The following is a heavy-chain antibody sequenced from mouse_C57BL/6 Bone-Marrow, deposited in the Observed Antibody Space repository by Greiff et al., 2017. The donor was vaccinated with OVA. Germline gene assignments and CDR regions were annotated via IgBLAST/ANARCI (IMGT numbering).Heavy chain of an antibody. J-gene: IGHJ2*01. CDR2: INPSNGGT. CDR3: ARGNYDGYFDY. D-gene: IGHD2-3*01. Sequence: QVQLQQPGTELVKPGASVKLSCKASGYTFTSYWLHWVKQRPGQGLEWIGNINPSNGGTNYNEKFKSKATLAADKSSSTAYMQLSSLTSEDSAVYYCARGNYDGYFDYWGQGTTLTVSS. V-gene: IGHV1-53*01. CDR1: GYTFTSYW.